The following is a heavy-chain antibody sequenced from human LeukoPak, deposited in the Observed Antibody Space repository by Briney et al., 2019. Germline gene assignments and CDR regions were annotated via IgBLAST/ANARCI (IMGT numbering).Heavy chain of an antibody. V-gene: IGHV1-46*01. Sequence: ASVKVSCKASGYTFTSYYMHWVRQAPGQGLEWMGIINPSGGSTSYAQKFQGRVTMTRDTSTSTVYMELSSLRSEDTAVYYCARDQGMIVVGISNWFDPWGQGTLVTVSS. D-gene: IGHD3-22*01. CDR1: GYTFTSYY. CDR2: INPSGGST. J-gene: IGHJ5*02. CDR3: ARDQGMIVVGISNWFDP.